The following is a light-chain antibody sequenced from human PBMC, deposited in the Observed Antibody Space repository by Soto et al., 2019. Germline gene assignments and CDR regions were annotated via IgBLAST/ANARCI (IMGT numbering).Light chain of an antibody. CDR1: QSVSSSY. V-gene: IGKV3-20*01. CDR3: QQYGSSPWT. Sequence: EIVLTQSPGTLSLSPGARATLSCRASQSVSSSYLAWYQQKPGQAPRLLLYGASSRATGIPDRFSGSGSGPDFTLTISRLEPEDFAVYYCQQYGSSPWTFGQGTKVEIK. J-gene: IGKJ1*01. CDR2: GAS.